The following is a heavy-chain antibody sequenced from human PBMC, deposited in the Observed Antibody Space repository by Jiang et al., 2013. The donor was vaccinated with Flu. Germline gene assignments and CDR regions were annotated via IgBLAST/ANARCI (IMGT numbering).Heavy chain of an antibody. D-gene: IGHD1-26*01. V-gene: IGHV3-48*01. CDR3: ATTNNW. J-gene: IGHJ4*02. CDR1: GFTFSSYS. CDR2: ISSSSSTI. Sequence: QLLESGGGLVQPGGSLRLSCAASGFTFSSYSMNWVHQAPGKGLEWVSYISSSSSTIYYADSVKGRFTISRDNAKNSLYLQMNSLRAEDTAVYYCATTNNWWGQGTLVTVSS.